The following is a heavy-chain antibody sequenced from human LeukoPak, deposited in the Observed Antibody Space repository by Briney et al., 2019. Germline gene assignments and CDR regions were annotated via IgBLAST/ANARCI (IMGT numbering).Heavy chain of an antibody. D-gene: IGHD3-10*01. CDR1: GFTFSSYW. J-gene: IGHJ4*02. V-gene: IGHV3-74*01. CDR2: INSDGSTT. CDR3: ASGNYYGQDY. Sequence: PGGSLRLSCGASGFTFSSYWMHWVRQAPGKGLVWISRINSDGSTTSYADSVKGRFTISRDNAKNTLYLQMNSLRAEDTAVYYCASGNYYGQDYWGQGTLVTVSS.